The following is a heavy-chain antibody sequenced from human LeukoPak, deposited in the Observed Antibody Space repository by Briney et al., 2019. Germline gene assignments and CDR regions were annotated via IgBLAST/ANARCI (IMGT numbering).Heavy chain of an antibody. CDR1: GGTFSSYA. CDR2: IIPIFGTG. V-gene: IGHV1-69*13. D-gene: IGHD3-22*01. J-gene: IGHJ4*02. Sequence: SVKVSCKASGGTFSSYAISWVRQAPGQGLEWMGGIIPIFGTGNYAQKFQGRVTITADESTSTAYMELSSLRSEDTAVYYCARGPITTRSHFDYWGQGTLVTVSS. CDR3: ARGPITTRSHFDY.